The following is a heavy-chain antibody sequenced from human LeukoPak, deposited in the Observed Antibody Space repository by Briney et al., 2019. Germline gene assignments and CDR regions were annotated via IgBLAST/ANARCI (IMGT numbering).Heavy chain of an antibody. D-gene: IGHD3-16*02. CDR1: GFTFSSYG. V-gene: IGHV3-30*18. CDR2: ISYDGSNK. J-gene: IGHJ4*02. CDR3: AKGSRLRLGELSCY. Sequence: GGSLRLSCAASGFTFSSYGMHWVRQATGKGLEWVAVISYDGSNKYYADSVKGRFTISRDNSKNTLYLQMNSLRAEDTAVYYCAKGSRLRLGELSCYWGQGTLVTVSS.